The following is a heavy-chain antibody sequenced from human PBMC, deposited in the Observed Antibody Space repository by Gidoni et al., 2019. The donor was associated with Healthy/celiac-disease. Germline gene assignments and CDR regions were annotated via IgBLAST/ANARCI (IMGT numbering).Heavy chain of an antibody. CDR3: TTGVGYCSSTSCYRSYYYYYMDV. J-gene: IGHJ6*03. D-gene: IGHD2-2*01. Sequence: EVQLVESGGGLVKPGGSLRLSCAASGFTFSNAWLSWVRQAPGKGLEWVGRIKSKTDGGTTDYAAPVKGRFTISRDDSKNTLYLQMNSLKTEDTAVYYCTTGVGYCSSTSCYRSYYYYYMDVWGKGTTVTVSS. V-gene: IGHV3-15*01. CDR2: IKSKTDGGTT. CDR1: GFTFSNAW.